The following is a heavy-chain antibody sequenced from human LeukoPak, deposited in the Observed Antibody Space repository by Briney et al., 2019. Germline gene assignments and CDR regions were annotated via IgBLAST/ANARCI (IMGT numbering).Heavy chain of an antibody. D-gene: IGHD1-26*01. CDR3: ARGLGATTGGSGY. Sequence: PGGSLRLSCTASGFTFSSYSMNWVRQAPGKGLEWVSYISSSSSTIYYADSVKGRFTVSRDDAKNSLYLQMNSLRADDTAVYYCARGLGATTGGSGYWGQGTLVTVSS. CDR2: ISSSSSTI. V-gene: IGHV3-48*04. J-gene: IGHJ4*02. CDR1: GFTFSSYS.